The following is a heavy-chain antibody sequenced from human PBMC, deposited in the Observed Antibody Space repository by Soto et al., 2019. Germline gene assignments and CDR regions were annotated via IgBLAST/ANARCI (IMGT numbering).Heavy chain of an antibody. CDR1: GGTFSSYA. D-gene: IGHD2-2*01. CDR2: IIPIFGTA. V-gene: IGHV1-69*06. J-gene: IGHJ6*02. CDR3: ASPAGYCSSTSCYRPNFYYYYGMDV. Sequence: QVQLVQSGAEVKKPGSSVKVSCKASGGTFSSYAISWVRQAPGQGLEWMGGIIPIFGTANYAQKFRGRVTITADKSTSTAYMELSSLRSEDTAVYYCASPAGYCSSTSCYRPNFYYYYGMDVWGQGTTVTVSS.